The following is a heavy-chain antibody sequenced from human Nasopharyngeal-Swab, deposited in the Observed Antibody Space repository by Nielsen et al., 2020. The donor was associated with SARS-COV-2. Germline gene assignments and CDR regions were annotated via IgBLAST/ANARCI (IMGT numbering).Heavy chain of an antibody. Sequence: SGPTLVKPTQTFTLTCTFSGFSLSTSGMWVSWIRQPPGKALEWLARIDWDDDKYYSTSLKTRLTFSKDTSKNQVVLTMTNMDPVDTATYYCARGGSGWFYYFDYWGQGTLVTVSS. CDR3: ARGGSGWFYYFDY. D-gene: IGHD6-19*01. CDR2: IDWDDDK. V-gene: IGHV2-70*11. J-gene: IGHJ4*02. CDR1: GFSLSTSGMW.